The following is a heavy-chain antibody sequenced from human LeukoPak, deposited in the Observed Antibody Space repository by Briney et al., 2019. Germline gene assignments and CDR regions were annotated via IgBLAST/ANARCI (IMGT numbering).Heavy chain of an antibody. CDR3: ANPRLLGFDS. J-gene: IGHJ4*02. CDR2: VKEDGSEK. CDR1: GFTFRNYW. D-gene: IGHD2-21*02. Sequence: GGSLRLSCAASGFTFRNYWMSWVRQAPGKGLEWVANVKEDGSEKYYVDSVKGRFTISRDNAKNSLFLQMNSLRAEDTAVYYCANPRLLGFDSWGQGTLVSVSS. V-gene: IGHV3-7*01.